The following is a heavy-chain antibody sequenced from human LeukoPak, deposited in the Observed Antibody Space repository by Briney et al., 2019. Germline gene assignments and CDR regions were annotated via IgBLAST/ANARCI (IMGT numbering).Heavy chain of an antibody. D-gene: IGHD4/OR15-4a*01. V-gene: IGHV4-38-2*02. J-gene: IGHJ4*02. CDR2: IYYTGTT. CDR3: ARLLHDATWRFNY. CDR1: GCSISSGYY. Sequence: PSETLSFTCTVSGCSISSGYYWGWIRQPPGKGLEWIGSIYYTGTTYYIPSLKSRVAISVDTSKNQFSLKLTSVTTADTAVYYCARLLHDATWRFNYWGQGTLVTASS.